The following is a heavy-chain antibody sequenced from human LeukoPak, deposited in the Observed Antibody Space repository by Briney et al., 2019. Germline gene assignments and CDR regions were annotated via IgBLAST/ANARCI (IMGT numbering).Heavy chain of an antibody. D-gene: IGHD2-15*01. CDR3: ARGGCSGGSCYFDYYYGMDV. V-gene: IGHV4-59*01. Sequence: SETLSLTCTVSGGSISSYYWSWIRQPPGKGLEWFGYIYYSGSTNYNPSLKSRVTISVDTSKNQFSLKLSSVTAADTAVYYCARGGCSGGSCYFDYYYGMDVWGQGTTVTVSS. CDR2: IYYSGST. CDR1: GGSISSYY. J-gene: IGHJ6*02.